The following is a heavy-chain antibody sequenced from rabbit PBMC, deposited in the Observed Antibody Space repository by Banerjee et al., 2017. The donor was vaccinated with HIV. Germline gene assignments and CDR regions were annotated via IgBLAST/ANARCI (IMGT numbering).Heavy chain of an antibody. CDR2: IYTGSIGTT. CDR3: ARDYVGDSYSAFDL. CDR1: GFSFSTSYW. D-gene: IGHD8-1*01. Sequence: QEQLEESGGDLVKPEGSLTLTCTASGFSFSTSYWICWVRQAPGKGLEWIACIYTGSIGTTAYASWAKGRFTISKTSSTTVTLQMTSLTAADTATYFCARDYVGDSYSAFDLWGPGTLVTVS. J-gene: IGHJ4*01. V-gene: IGHV1S45*01.